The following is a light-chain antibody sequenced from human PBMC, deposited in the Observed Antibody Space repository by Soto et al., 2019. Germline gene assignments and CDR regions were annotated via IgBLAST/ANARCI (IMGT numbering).Light chain of an antibody. CDR2: AAS. Sequence: DIQMTQTPSSLSASVGDRVTITCRASQGISNYLAWYQQRPGKVPKLMIYAASTLQSGVPSGFSGSGSGTDFTLTISSRQPEDVATYYCPEYNSAPLTFGPGTKVDIK. J-gene: IGKJ3*01. V-gene: IGKV1-27*01. CDR1: QGISNY. CDR3: PEYNSAPLT.